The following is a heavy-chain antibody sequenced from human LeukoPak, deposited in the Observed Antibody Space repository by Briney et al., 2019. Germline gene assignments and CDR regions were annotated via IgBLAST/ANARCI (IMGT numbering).Heavy chain of an antibody. D-gene: IGHD3-22*01. Sequence: GGSLRLSCAASGFTFSSYSMKWVRQAPGKGLEWVSSISTTSTYIYYADSVKGRSTISRDNAKNSLYLQMNSLRAEDTALYYCARERGDYDGSGTDYWGQGTLVTVSS. CDR2: ISTTSTYI. CDR1: GFTFSSYS. J-gene: IGHJ4*02. V-gene: IGHV3-21*01. CDR3: ARERGDYDGSGTDY.